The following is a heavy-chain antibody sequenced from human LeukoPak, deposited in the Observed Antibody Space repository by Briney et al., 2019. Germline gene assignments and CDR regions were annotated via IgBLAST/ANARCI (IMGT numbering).Heavy chain of an antibody. D-gene: IGHD3-3*01. CDR2: IYYTGST. CDR3: ARDRVVGDRTGNVDV. J-gene: IGHJ6*02. CDR1: GVSISSGGYY. Sequence: SETLSLTCTVSGVSISSGGYYWSWIRQHPGKGLEWIGYIYYTGSTYYNPSLKSRVTISVDKSKILFSLKLSSVTAADTAIYYCARDRVVGDRTGNVDVWGQGTTVTVSS. V-gene: IGHV4-31*03.